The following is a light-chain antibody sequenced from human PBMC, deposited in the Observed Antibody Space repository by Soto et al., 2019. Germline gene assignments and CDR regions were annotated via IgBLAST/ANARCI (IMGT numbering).Light chain of an antibody. J-gene: IGKJ4*01. CDR2: VAP. CDR1: QNIETY. Sequence: DIQMTQSPSSLSASVGDSVTITCRASQNIETYLNWYQVKPGKAPKLLLSVAPGFQGEVPSYFSGSGSGTDFALTITSLQAEDFATYYCQQLRMYPSTFGGGTKVDIK. CDR3: QQLRMYPST. V-gene: IGKV1-39*01.